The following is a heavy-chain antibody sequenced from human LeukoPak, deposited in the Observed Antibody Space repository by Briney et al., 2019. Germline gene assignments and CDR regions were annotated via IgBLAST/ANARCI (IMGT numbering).Heavy chain of an antibody. CDR3: ARPWEYSGSYYYYYGMDV. CDR1: GGTFSSYA. CDR2: IIPIFGTA. V-gene: IGHV1-69*13. D-gene: IGHD1-26*01. Sequence: SVKVSCKASGGTFSSYAISWVGQAPGQGLEWMGGIIPIFGTANYAQKFQGRVTITADESTSTAYMELSSLRSEDTAVYYCARPWEYSGSYYYYYGMDVWGQGTTVTVSS. J-gene: IGHJ6*02.